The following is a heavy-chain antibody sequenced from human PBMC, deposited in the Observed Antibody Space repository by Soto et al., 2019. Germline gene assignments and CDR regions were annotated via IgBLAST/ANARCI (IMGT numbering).Heavy chain of an antibody. CDR3: ARSIVVVTAADY. J-gene: IGHJ4*02. Sequence: GASVKVSCKASGYTFTSYGISWVRQAPGQGLEWMGWISAYNGNTKYAQKFQGRVTITTDTSTSTAYMEMSSLRSEDTAVYYCARSIVVVTAADYWGQGTLVTVSS. CDR2: ISAYNGNT. D-gene: IGHD2-21*02. CDR1: GYTFTSYG. V-gene: IGHV1-18*01.